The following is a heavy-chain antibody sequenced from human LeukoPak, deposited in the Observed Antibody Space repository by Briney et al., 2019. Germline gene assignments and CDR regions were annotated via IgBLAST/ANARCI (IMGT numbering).Heavy chain of an antibody. J-gene: IGHJ4*02. V-gene: IGHV4-39*01. CDR2: IYYSGST. Sequence: PSETLSLTCTVSGGSISSSSYYWGWIRQPPGKGLEWIGSIYYSGSTYYNPSLKSRVTISVDTSKNQFSLKLSSVTAADTAVYYCARRSSTSCCTYFDYWGQGTLVTVSS. CDR3: ARRSSTSCCTYFDY. CDR1: GGSISSSSYY. D-gene: IGHD2-2*01.